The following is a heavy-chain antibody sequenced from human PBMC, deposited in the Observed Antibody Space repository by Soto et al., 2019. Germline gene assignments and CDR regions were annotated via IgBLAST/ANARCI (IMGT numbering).Heavy chain of an antibody. V-gene: IGHV3-74*01. CDR1: GFIFSSDW. J-gene: IGHJ4*02. Sequence: GGSLRLSCAASGFIFSSDWMHWVRQAPGKGLVWVSRINTDGSDTSYADSVKGRFTISRDNAKNTVYLQMNSLRAEDTAVYYCAKKFSYGSGTYLYYFDYWGQGTLVTVSS. CDR3: AKKFSYGSGTYLYYFDY. CDR2: INTDGSDT. D-gene: IGHD3-10*01.